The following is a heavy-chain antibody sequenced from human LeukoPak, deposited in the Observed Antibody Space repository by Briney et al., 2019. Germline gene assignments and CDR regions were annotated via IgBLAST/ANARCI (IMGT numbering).Heavy chain of an antibody. J-gene: IGHJ3*02. D-gene: IGHD2-8*01. CDR1: GFTFSSYW. Sequence: GGSLRLSCAASGFTFSSYWMHWVRQAPGKGLVWVSRINSDGSSTRYADSVKGRFTISRDNAKNTLYLQMNSLRGEDTAVYYCARDSDFVPTSDSFDIWGQGTMVTVSS. CDR3: ARDSDFVPTSDSFDI. V-gene: IGHV3-74*01. CDR2: INSDGSST.